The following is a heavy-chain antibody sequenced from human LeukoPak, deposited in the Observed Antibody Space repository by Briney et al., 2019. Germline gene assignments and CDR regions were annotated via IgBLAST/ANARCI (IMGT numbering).Heavy chain of an antibody. CDR3: ATGTLRRVSSPFDY. J-gene: IGHJ4*02. D-gene: IGHD1-14*01. V-gene: IGHV1-2*02. CDR2: INPNSGGT. Sequence: ASVKVSCKASGYTFTGYYMHWVRQAPGQGLEWMGWINPNSGGTNHAQKFQGRVTMTRDTSISTAYMELSRLRSDDTAVYYCATGTLRRVSSPFDYWGQGTLVTVSS. CDR1: GYTFTGYY.